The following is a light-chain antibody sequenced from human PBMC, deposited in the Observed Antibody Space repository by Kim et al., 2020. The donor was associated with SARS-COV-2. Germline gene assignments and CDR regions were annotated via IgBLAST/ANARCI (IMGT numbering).Light chain of an antibody. CDR3: QQYGSAPVT. CDR1: QSVRSYF. CDR2: AAS. V-gene: IGKV3-20*01. J-gene: IGKJ2*01. Sequence: LSPGERATLSCRASQSVRSYFLAWYQHKPGQAPRLLISAASNRATGIPDRCSGSGSGTDFTLTITRLEPEDLAVYYWQQYGSAPVTFGQGTKLEI.